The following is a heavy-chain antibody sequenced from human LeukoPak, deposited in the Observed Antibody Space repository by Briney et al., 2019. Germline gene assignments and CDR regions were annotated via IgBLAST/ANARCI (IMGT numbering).Heavy chain of an antibody. Sequence: SETLSLTCTISGGSINNRNYHWGWIRQPPGKGLEWIASVYYDGGSSCSPSLKSRVTMSVDTSKNQFSLKLSSVTAADTAVYYCARGRYSADICSGGDAFDIWGQGTMVSVSS. J-gene: IGHJ3*02. CDR3: ARGRYSADICSGGDAFDI. V-gene: IGHV4-39*07. CDR1: GGSINNRNYH. D-gene: IGHD1-26*01. CDR2: VYYDGGS.